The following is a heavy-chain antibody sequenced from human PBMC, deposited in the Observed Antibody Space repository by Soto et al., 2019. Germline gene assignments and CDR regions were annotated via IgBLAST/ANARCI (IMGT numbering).Heavy chain of an antibody. D-gene: IGHD3-10*01. J-gene: IGHJ6*02. Sequence: GGSLRLSCAASGFTFSSYAMSWVRQAPGKGLQWVSAISASGDNTYYTDSVKGRFTISRDNSRNTLYLQMNRLRAEDTAVYFCAKRSLAGTYYLGTMDVWGQGTTVTVSS. CDR2: ISASGDNT. CDR1: GFTFSSYA. CDR3: AKRSLAGTYYLGTMDV. V-gene: IGHV3-23*01.